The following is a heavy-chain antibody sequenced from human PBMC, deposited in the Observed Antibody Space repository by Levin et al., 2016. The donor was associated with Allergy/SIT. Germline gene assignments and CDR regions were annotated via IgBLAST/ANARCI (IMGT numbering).Heavy chain of an antibody. CDR3: ARDGLVEDSSGYYYGLFDY. D-gene: IGHD3-22*01. CDR2: IIPIFGTA. J-gene: IGHJ4*02. V-gene: IGHV1-69*01. Sequence: WVRQAPGQGLEWMGGIIPIFGTANYAQKFQGRVTITADESTSTAYMELSSLRSEDTAVYYCARDGLVEDSSGYYYGLFDYWGQGTLVTVSS.